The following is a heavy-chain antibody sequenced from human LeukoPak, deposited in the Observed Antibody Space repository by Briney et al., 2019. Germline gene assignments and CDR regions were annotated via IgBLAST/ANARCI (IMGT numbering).Heavy chain of an antibody. CDR3: ARLHYDVLTGPFDY. V-gene: IGHV3-66*04. CDR2: IYSGGAT. Sequence: GRSLRLSCAASGFTFSSYAMHWVRQAPGKGLEWVSIIYSGGATFYADSVKGRFIISRENSKNTLWLQMNSLRAEDTAVYYCARLHYDVLTGPFDYWGQGTLVTVSS. CDR1: GFTFSSYA. J-gene: IGHJ4*02. D-gene: IGHD3-9*01.